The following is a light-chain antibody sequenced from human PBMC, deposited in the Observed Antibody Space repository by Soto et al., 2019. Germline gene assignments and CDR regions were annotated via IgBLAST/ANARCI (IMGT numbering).Light chain of an antibody. Sequence: QSVLTQPPSVSGSPGQSVTISCTGTSNDVGSYNSVSWYQQPPGTAPKVMIYEVTNRPSVVPDRFSGSKSGNTASLTISGLQAEDEADYYCSSYTSTSTLVFGGGTKLTVL. CDR3: SSYTSTSTLV. J-gene: IGLJ2*01. CDR2: EVT. CDR1: SNDVGSYNS. V-gene: IGLV2-18*02.